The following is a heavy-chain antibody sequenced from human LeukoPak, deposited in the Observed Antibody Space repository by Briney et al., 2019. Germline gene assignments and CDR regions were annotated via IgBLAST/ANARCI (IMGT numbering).Heavy chain of an antibody. Sequence: NPSETLSLTCTVSGGSISSYYWSWIRQPPGKGLEWIGYIYYSGSTNYNPSLKSRVTISVDTSKNQFSLKLSSVTAADTAVYYCARHGGSGSGDFDYWGQGTLVTVSS. CDR1: GGSISSYY. CDR3: ARHGGSGSGDFDY. V-gene: IGHV4-59*08. CDR2: IYYSGST. D-gene: IGHD3-10*01. J-gene: IGHJ4*02.